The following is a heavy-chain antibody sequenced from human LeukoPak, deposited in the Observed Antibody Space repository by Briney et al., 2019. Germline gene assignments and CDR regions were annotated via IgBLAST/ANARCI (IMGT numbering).Heavy chain of an antibody. Sequence: PGGSLRLSCAASGFTSSSYAISSVRQAPGKGRECVSAISGSSIIIYYAHSVKGRFTISRDNSKTTVYLQMNSLRPEDTAVYYCAKDRGGHYSSSYEDYWGQGTLVTVSS. CDR1: GFTSSSYA. V-gene: IGHV3-23*01. CDR2: ISGSSIII. D-gene: IGHD6-13*01. J-gene: IGHJ4*02. CDR3: AKDRGGHYSSSYEDY.